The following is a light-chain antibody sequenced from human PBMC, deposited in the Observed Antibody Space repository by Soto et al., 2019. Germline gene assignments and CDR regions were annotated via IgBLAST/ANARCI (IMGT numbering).Light chain of an antibody. J-gene: IGKJ3*01. Sequence: EIVLTQSPGTLSLSPGESATLSCRASQSVGRNYLAWFQHKPDQAPRLLLYGASTRATGIPVRFRGSGSGTEFTLTISSLQSEDSAVSYCHQYNSWPRGTFGPGTKVEIK. V-gene: IGKV3-15*01. CDR2: GAS. CDR1: QSVGRN. CDR3: HQYNSWPRGT.